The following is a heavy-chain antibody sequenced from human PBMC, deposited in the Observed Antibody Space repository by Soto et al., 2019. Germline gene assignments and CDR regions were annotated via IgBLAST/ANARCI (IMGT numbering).Heavy chain of an antibody. CDR2: INPSGGST. CDR1: GYTFTSYY. CDR3: ARVRYGYYDSSGYYPFDY. J-gene: IGHJ4*02. V-gene: IGHV1-46*01. D-gene: IGHD3-22*01. Sequence: ASVKVSCKASGYTFTSYYMHWVRQAPGQGLEWMGIINPSGGSTSYAQKFQGRVTMTRDTSTSTVYMELSSLRSEDTAVYYCARVRYGYYDSSGYYPFDYWGQGTLVTVSS.